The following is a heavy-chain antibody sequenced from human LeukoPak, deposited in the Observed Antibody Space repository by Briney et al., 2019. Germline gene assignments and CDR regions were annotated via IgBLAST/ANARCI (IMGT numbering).Heavy chain of an antibody. CDR1: GGSISSYY. J-gene: IGHJ4*02. V-gene: IGHV4-59*01. CDR2: IYYSGST. CDR3: ARGVTTYDY. D-gene: IGHD4-17*01. Sequence: SETLTLTCTVSGGSISSYYWSWIRQPPGKGLEWIAYIYYSGSTNYHPSLKSRVTISVDTSKNQFSLKLSSVTAADTAVYYCARGVTTYDYWGQGTLVTVSS.